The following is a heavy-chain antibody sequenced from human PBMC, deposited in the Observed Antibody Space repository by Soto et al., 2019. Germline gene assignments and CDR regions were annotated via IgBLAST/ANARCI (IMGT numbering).Heavy chain of an antibody. Sequence: SVKVSCKASGGTFSSYAISWLRQARGQGLEWMGVIIPIFGTANDAQKFQGRVTITADECTSTAYMELSSLRSEDTAVYYCARLACSGGSCYPGYFQHWGQGILVTVSS. V-gene: IGHV1-69*13. CDR3: ARLACSGGSCYPGYFQH. J-gene: IGHJ1*01. CDR2: IIPIFGTA. D-gene: IGHD2-15*01. CDR1: GGTFSSYA.